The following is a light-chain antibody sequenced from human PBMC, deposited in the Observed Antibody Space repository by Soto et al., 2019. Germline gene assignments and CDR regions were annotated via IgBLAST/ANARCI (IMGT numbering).Light chain of an antibody. Sequence: DIQMTQSPSTLSASIGDRVTITCRASQSIGRWLAWNQQKPGKAPKVLISDASRLQNGVPSRFSGSGSGTEFTLTITSLHPDDFAIYYCLQYSDYPWTFGQGTKVDIK. V-gene: IGKV1-5*01. CDR3: LQYSDYPWT. CDR2: DAS. J-gene: IGKJ1*01. CDR1: QSIGRW.